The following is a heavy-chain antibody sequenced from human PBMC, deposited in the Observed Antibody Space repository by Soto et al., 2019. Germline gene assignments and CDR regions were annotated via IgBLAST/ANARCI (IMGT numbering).Heavy chain of an antibody. J-gene: IGHJ4*02. D-gene: IGHD3-22*01. CDR1: GFTFSSYA. V-gene: IGHV3-30*18. CDR3: AKSSYYDSSGYPLFDY. Sequence: GESLRRSCAASGFTFSSYAMSWVRQAPGKGLEWVAVISYDGSNKYYADSVKGRFTISRDNSKNTLYLQMNSLRAEDTAVYYCAKSSYYDSSGYPLFDYWGQGTLVTVSS. CDR2: ISYDGSNK.